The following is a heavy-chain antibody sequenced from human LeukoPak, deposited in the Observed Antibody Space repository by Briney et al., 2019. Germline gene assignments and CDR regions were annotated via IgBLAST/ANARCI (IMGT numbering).Heavy chain of an antibody. D-gene: IGHD2-21*02. CDR2: ISSSGS. V-gene: IGHV3-23*01. Sequence: GGSLRLSCAASGFSFSSYAMTWVRQAPGKGLEWVSTISSSGSYYADSVKGRFTISRDNSKNTLYLQMNSLRDEDTAVYYCAKAARWGLLEIDYWGQGTLVTVSS. J-gene: IGHJ4*02. CDR3: AKAARWGLLEIDY. CDR1: GFSFSSYA.